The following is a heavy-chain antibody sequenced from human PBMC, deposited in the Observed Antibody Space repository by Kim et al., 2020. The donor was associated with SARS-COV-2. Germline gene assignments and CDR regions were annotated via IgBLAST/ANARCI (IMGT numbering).Heavy chain of an antibody. CDR3: AKEPAKEPTLPFDY. J-gene: IGHJ4*02. V-gene: IGHV3-30*04. CDR2: ISYDGSNK. D-gene: IGHD2-15*01. Sequence: GGSLRLSCAASGFTFSSYAMHWVRQAPGKGLDWVAVISYDGSNKYYADSVKGRFTISRDNSKNTLYLQMNRLRTEDTAVYYCAKEPAKEPTLPFDYWGQGTLVTVSS. CDR1: GFTFSSYA.